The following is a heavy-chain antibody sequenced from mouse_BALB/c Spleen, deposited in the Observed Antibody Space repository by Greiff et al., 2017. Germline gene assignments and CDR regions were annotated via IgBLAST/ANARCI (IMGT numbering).Heavy chain of an antibody. CDR2: INPDSSTI. Sequence: DVQLQESGGGLVQPGGSLKLSCAASGFDFSRYWMSWVRQAPGKGLEWIGEINPDSSTINYTPSLKDKFIISRDNAKNTLYLQMSKVRSEDTALYYCARRLYYRSTMVTTWVFFDYWGQGTTLTVSS. CDR3: ARRLYYRSTMVTTWVFFDY. J-gene: IGHJ2*01. D-gene: IGHD2-1*01. V-gene: IGHV4-1*02. CDR1: GFDFSRYW.